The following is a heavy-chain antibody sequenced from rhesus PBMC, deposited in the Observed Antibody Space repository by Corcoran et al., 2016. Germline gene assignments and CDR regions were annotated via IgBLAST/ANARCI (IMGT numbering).Heavy chain of an antibody. J-gene: IGHJ5-1*01. Sequence: QLQLQESGPGLVKPSETLSLTCAVSGGSISSSYWSWIRQAPGQGLEWVGYIYGSGRSNNYNPSLKSRVTLSGDTSKDQLSLKLSSVTAADTAVYYCARDRGRAAVNDRFDVWGPGVLVTVSS. V-gene: IGHV4-169*02. CDR2: IYGSGRSN. D-gene: IGHD6-25*01. CDR3: ARDRGRAAVNDRFDV. CDR1: GGSISSSY.